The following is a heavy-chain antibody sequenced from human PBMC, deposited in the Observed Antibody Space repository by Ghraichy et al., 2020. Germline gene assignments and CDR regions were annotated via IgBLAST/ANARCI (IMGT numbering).Heavy chain of an antibody. D-gene: IGHD6-6*01. J-gene: IGHJ6*02. CDR3: ARDLLEYSSSSSYYYYYGMDV. CDR1: GYTFTGYY. CDR2: INPNSGGT. Sequence: ASVKVSCKASGYTFTGYYMHWVRQAPGQGLEWMGWINPNSGGTNYAQKFQGWFTMTRDTSISTAYMELSRLRSDDTSVYYCARDLLEYSSSSSYYYYYGMDVWGQGTTVTVSS. V-gene: IGHV1-2*04.